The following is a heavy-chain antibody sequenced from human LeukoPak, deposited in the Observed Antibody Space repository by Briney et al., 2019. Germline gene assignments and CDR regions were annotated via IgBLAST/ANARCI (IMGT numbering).Heavy chain of an antibody. CDR3: ARDEGIAVAEPFDY. J-gene: IGHJ4*02. D-gene: IGHD6-19*01. Sequence: ASVTVSCKVSGYTLTELSMHWVRQAPGQGLEWMGIINPSGGSTSYAQKFQGRVTMTRDTSTSTVYMELSSLRSEDTAVYYCARDEGIAVAEPFDYWGQGTLVTVSS. CDR1: GYTLTELS. CDR2: INPSGGST. V-gene: IGHV1-46*01.